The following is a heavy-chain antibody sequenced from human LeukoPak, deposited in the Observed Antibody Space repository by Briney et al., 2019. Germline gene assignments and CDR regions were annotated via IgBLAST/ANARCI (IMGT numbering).Heavy chain of an antibody. V-gene: IGHV4-31*03. J-gene: IGHJ5*02. CDR3: AARQLYCSSTSCYFDP. D-gene: IGHD2-2*01. Sequence: SETLSLTCTVSGGSISSGGYYWSWIRQHPGKGLEWIGYIYYSGSTYYNPSLKRRVTISVDTSKNQFSLKLSSVTAADTAVYYCAARQLYCSSTSCYFDPWGQGTLVTVSS. CDR2: IYYSGST. CDR1: GGSISSGGYY.